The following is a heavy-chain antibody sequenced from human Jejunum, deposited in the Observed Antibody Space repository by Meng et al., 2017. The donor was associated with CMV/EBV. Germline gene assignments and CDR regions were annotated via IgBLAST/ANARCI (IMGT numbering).Heavy chain of an antibody. Sequence: TLSDHYIDWVRKAPGKGPEWVGRAGNKANSDTKEYGASVKGRFTISRDDSKSSLYLQMNSLKTEDTAVYYCTRGHSGLNIYAFDIWGQGTMVTISS. D-gene: IGHD1-26*01. V-gene: IGHV3-72*01. CDR1: TLSDHY. CDR2: AGNKANSDTK. CDR3: TRGHSGLNIYAFDI. J-gene: IGHJ3*02.